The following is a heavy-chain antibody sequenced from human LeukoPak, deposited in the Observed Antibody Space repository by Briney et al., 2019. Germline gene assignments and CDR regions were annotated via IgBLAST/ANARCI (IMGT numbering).Heavy chain of an antibody. Sequence: GGSLRLSCAASGFTVSSNHMTWVRQAPGKGLEWVSLILGGGTTYYADSVKGRFTISRGNSKKTVYLQMDSLGAEDTAVYYCARGGAFGDRTYYFDSWGQGILVTVSS. CDR2: ILGGGTT. J-gene: IGHJ4*02. D-gene: IGHD4-17*01. CDR3: ARGGAFGDRTYYFDS. CDR1: GFTVSSNH. V-gene: IGHV3-66*01.